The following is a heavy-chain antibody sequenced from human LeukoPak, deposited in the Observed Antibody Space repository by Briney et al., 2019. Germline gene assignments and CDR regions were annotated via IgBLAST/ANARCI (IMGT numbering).Heavy chain of an antibody. CDR2: ISSDGSNA. V-gene: IGHV3-30*03. J-gene: IGHJ4*02. CDR1: GFTFSSYG. Sequence: SGGSLRLSCAASGFTFSSYGMHWVRQAPGKGLEWVAVISSDGSNAYYADSVKGRFTMSRDNSKNTLFVQMNSLRAEDTAVYYCARDSYYGGTQDYWGQGTLVTVSS. D-gene: IGHD4-23*01. CDR3: ARDSYYGGTQDY.